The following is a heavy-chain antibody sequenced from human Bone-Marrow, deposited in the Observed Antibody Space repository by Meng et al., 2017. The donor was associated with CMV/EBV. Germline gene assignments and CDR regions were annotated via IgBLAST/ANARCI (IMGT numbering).Heavy chain of an antibody. CDR2: ISWNSDTI. CDR3: AKDKLGSSSHFDY. CDR1: GFSFDDYA. Sequence: SLKISCAASGFSFDDYAMHWVRLRPGKGLEWVSGISWNSDTIGYADSVKGRFTISRDNAKNSLYLQINSLRTEDTALYYRAKDKLGSSSHFDYWGQGTLVTVSS. J-gene: IGHJ4*02. V-gene: IGHV3-9*01. D-gene: IGHD6-6*01.